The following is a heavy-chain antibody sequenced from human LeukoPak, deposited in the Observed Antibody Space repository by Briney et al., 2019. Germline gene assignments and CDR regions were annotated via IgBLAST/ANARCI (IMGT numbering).Heavy chain of an antibody. V-gene: IGHV3-23*01. J-gene: IGHJ4*02. CDR1: GFTVSSNY. CDR3: AKIYYYDSSGYYPFDY. CDR2: ISGSGGST. D-gene: IGHD3-22*01. Sequence: GGSLRLSCAASGFTVSSNYMSWVRQAPGKGLEWVSAISGSGGSTYYADSVKGRFTISRDNSKNTLYLQMNSLRAEDTAVYYCAKIYYYDSSGYYPFDYWGQGTLVTVSS.